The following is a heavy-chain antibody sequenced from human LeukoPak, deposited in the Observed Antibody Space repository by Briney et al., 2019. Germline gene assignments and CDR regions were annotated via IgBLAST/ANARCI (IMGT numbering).Heavy chain of an antibody. CDR1: GGSISSSNYY. CDR3: AREEDRSGD. J-gene: IGHJ4*02. Sequence: SETLSLTCTVSGGSISSSNYYWAWIRQPPGQGLEWIGSVYYRGNAYYNPSLTSRVAISVDTSKNQFSLSLSSVTAADTAVYYCAREEDRSGDWGQGTLVTV. D-gene: IGHD3-22*01. CDR2: VYYRGNA. V-gene: IGHV4-39*07.